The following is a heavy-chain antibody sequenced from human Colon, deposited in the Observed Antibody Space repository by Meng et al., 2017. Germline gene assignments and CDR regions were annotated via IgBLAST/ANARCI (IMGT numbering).Heavy chain of an antibody. V-gene: IGHV4-4*03. CDR3: ARRNSNNWFDP. J-gene: IGHJ5*02. Sequence: RVIPPVTLSVPFAVSGASISGDNWRSWVRQTPGKGLEWLGEIFHSGTSNYNPSLKSRVTISVDKSKNQFSLRLSSVTAADTAVYYCARRNSNNWFDPWGQGTLVTVSS. D-gene: IGHD2/OR15-2a*01. CDR2: IFHSGTS. CDR1: GASISGDNW.